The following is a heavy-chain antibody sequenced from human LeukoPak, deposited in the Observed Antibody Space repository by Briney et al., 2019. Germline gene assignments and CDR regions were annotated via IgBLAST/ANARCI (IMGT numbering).Heavy chain of an antibody. J-gene: IGHJ4*02. CDR1: GGSFSGYY. CDR2: INHSGST. Sequence: SETLSLTCAVYGGSFSGYYWSWIRQPPGKGLEWIGEINHSGSTNYNPSLKSRVTISVDTSKNQFSLKLSSVTAADTAVYYCARSSGYDYVWGSYRGPFAYWGQGTLVTVSS. V-gene: IGHV4-34*01. D-gene: IGHD3-16*02. CDR3: ARSSGYDYVWGSYRGPFAY.